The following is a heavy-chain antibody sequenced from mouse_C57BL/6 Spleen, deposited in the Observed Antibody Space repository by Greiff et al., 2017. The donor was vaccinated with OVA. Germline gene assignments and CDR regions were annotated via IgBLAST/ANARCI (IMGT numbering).Heavy chain of an antibody. CDR2: IYPSDSET. D-gene: IGHD4-1*01. CDR1: GYTFTSYW. Sequence: QVQLQQPGAELVRPGSSVKLSCKASGYTFTSYWMDWVKQRPGQGLEWIGNIYPSDSETHYNQKFKDKATLTVDKSSSTAYMQLSSLTSEDSAVYYCARYQTGTIAYWGQGTLVTVSA. CDR3: ARYQTGTIAY. J-gene: IGHJ3*01. V-gene: IGHV1-61*01.